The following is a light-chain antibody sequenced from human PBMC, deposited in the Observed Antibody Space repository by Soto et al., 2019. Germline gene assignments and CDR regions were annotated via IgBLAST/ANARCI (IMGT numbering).Light chain of an antibody. V-gene: IGLV2-14*01. CDR2: SVS. CDR3: ISYTVSRSYV. CDR1: SSDIGAYDH. J-gene: IGLJ1*01. Sequence: SALPQPSSLSVSPGQSITISFSGTSSDIGAYDHVAWFQQFPGKTPKLVIYSVSNRPSGVSYRFSGSKSGNTASLTISGLQADDEADYYCISYTVSRSYVFGPGTKVTVL.